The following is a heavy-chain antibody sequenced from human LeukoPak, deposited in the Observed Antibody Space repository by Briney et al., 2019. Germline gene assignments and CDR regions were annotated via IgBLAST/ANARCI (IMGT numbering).Heavy chain of an antibody. CDR2: IVVGSGNT. V-gene: IGHV1-58*01. CDR3: AADPVVVRSGMDV. Sequence: ASVKVSCKTSGFTFTSSAVQWVRQARGQRLEWIGWIVVGSGNTNYAQKFQERVTITRDMSTSTAYMELSSLRSEDTAVYYCAADPVVVRSGMDVWGQGTTVTVSS. J-gene: IGHJ6*02. CDR1: GFTFTSSA. D-gene: IGHD3-22*01.